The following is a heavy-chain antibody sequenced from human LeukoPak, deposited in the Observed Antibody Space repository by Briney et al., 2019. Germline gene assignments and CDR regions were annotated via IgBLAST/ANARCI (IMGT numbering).Heavy chain of an antibody. Sequence: SETLSLTCTVSGGSISSYYWSWIRQPPGKGLEWIGYIYYSGSTNYNPSLKSRVTISVDTSKNQFSLKLSSVTAADTAVYYCARGFRMTYYYDSSGRTRDNWFDPGAREPWSPSPQ. J-gene: IGHJ5*02. D-gene: IGHD3-22*01. CDR2: IYYSGST. V-gene: IGHV4-59*01. CDR3: ARGFRMTYYYDSSGRTRDNWFDP. CDR1: GGSISSYY.